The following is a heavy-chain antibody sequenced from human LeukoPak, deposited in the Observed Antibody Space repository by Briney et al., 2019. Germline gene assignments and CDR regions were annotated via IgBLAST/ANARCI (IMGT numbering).Heavy chain of an antibody. CDR3: ARKNYGYSYLTYDY. CDR2: LSAYNVDT. Sequence: ASVKVSCKPSGYSFTSDGLSSGRQAPGQGLEWMGWLSAYNVDTNYAQKLQGRVNMTPDTSTRTAYMELRTLRSDDTAVYYCARKNYGYSYLTYDYWGQGTLVTVSS. J-gene: IGHJ4*02. D-gene: IGHD5-18*01. V-gene: IGHV1-18*01. CDR1: GYSFTSDG.